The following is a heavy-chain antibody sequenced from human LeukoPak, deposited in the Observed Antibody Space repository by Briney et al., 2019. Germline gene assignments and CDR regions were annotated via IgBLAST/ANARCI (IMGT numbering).Heavy chain of an antibody. J-gene: IGHJ3*02. D-gene: IGHD2-15*01. V-gene: IGHV4-30-4*01. Sequence: SETLSLTCTVSGASIRSGDYYWSWIRQPPGKGLEWIGYIYDSGSTYYNPSLKSRITISVDTSENRFSLKPSSVTATDTAVYYCARDCSGGSCYGAFDIWGQGTMVTVSS. CDR3: ARDCSGGSCYGAFDI. CDR2: IYDSGST. CDR1: GASIRSGDYY.